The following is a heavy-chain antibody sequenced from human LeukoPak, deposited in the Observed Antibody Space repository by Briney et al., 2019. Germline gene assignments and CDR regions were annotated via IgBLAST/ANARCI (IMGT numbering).Heavy chain of an antibody. CDR3: ARDPRAYCGGDCYSYYYYYGMDV. Sequence: ASVKVSCEASGYTFTSYYMHWVRQAPGQGLEWMGIINPSGGSTSYAQKFQGRVTMTRDTSTSTVYMELSSLRSEDTAVYYCARDPRAYCGGDCYSYYYYYGMDVWGQGTTVTVSS. D-gene: IGHD2-21*02. J-gene: IGHJ6*02. CDR2: INPSGGST. V-gene: IGHV1-46*01. CDR1: GYTFTSYY.